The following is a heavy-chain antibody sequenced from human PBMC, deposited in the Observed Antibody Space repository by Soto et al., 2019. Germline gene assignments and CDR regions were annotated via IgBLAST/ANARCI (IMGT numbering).Heavy chain of an antibody. J-gene: IGHJ4*02. CDR1: GFTFSSYG. V-gene: IGHV3-33*01. D-gene: IGHD6-13*01. CDR2: VWYVRGNK. CDR3: PRASSSSTWYFDY. Sequence: GGSLRLSCAASGFTFSSYGMHWVRQAPGKGLGWSVVVWYVRGNKDYDDSLKGRFTISRDNSKHTRYLQLNSLRDEDTAVYYCPRASSSSTWYFDYWVQGTLVTVSS.